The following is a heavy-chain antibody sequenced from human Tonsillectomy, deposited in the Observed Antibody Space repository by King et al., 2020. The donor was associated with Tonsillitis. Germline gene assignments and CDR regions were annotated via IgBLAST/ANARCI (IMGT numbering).Heavy chain of an antibody. J-gene: IGHJ6*02. CDR3: ARHGDGADRLTTSLYYYYYGMDV. V-gene: IGHV5-10-1*03. CDR2: IDPSDSYT. Sequence: VQLVESGAEVKKPGESLRISCKGSGYSFTSYWISWVRQMPGKGLEWMGRIDPSDSYTNYSPSFQGHVTISADKSISTAYLQWSSLKASDTAMYYCARHGDGADRLTTSLYYYYYGMDVWGQGTTVTVSS. D-gene: IGHD4-11*01. CDR1: GYSFTSYW.